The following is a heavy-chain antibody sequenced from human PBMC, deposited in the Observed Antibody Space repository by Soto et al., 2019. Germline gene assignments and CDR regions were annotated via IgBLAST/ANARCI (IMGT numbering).Heavy chain of an antibody. J-gene: IGHJ4*02. Sequence: ASVKVSCKASGYTFTSYGISWVRQAPGQGLEWMGWISAYNGSTYYADSVKGRFTISRDNSKNTLYLQMNSLRAEDTAVYYCAREGIAAAGTSLSEYYFDYWGQGTLVTVSS. CDR3: AREGIAAAGTSLSEYYFDY. CDR1: GYTFTSYG. CDR2: ISAYNGST. V-gene: IGHV1-18*01. D-gene: IGHD6-13*01.